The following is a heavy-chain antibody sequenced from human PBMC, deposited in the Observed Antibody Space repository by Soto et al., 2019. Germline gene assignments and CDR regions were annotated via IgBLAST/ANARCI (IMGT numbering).Heavy chain of an antibody. V-gene: IGHV4-61*01. CDR1: GGSVSSGSYY. CDR3: AVNGAYCGGDCLT. D-gene: IGHD2-21*02. Sequence: PSETLSLTCTVSGGSVSSGSYYWSWIRQPPGKGLEWIGYIYYSGSTNYNPSLKSRVTISVDTSKNQFSLKLSSVTAADTAVYYCAVNGAYCGGDCLTWGQGTLVTVSS. CDR2: IYYSGST. J-gene: IGHJ5*02.